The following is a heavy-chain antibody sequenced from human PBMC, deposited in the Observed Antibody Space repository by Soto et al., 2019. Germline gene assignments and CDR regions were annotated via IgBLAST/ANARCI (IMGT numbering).Heavy chain of an antibody. CDR3: AREPRHIAAAGTSWFDP. CDR1: GGTFSSYA. CDR2: IIPIFGTA. V-gene: IGHV1-69*13. Sequence: SVKVSCKASGGTFSSYAISWVRQAPGQGLEWMGGIIPIFGTANYAQKFQGRVTITADESTSTAYMELSSLRSEDTAVYYCAREPRHIAAAGTSWFDPWGQGTLVTVSA. J-gene: IGHJ5*02. D-gene: IGHD6-13*01.